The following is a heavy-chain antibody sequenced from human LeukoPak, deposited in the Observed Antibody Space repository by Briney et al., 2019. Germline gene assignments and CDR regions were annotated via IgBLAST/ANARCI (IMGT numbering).Heavy chain of an antibody. CDR1: GGSFSGYY. D-gene: IGHD3-22*01. CDR2: INHSGST. CDR3: ARARGPYYYDSSGYYWGFDI. Sequence: SETLSLTCAVYGGSFSGYYWSWIRQPPGKGLEWIGEINHSGSTNYNPSLKSRVTISVDTSKNQFSLKLSSVTAADTAVYYCARARGPYYYDSSGYYWGFDIWGQGTMVTVSS. J-gene: IGHJ3*02. V-gene: IGHV4-34*01.